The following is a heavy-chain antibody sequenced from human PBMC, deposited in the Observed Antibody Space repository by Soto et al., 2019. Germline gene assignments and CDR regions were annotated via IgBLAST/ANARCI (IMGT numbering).Heavy chain of an antibody. CDR1: GGAFMSQA. V-gene: IGHV1-69*01. J-gene: IGHJ6*02. D-gene: IGHD3-10*01. Sequence: QVQLVQSGAEVKKPGSSVTVSCKASGGAFMSQAISWVRQAPGQGPQRMGGIIPFSGTVTYTQRFQGRLTITADEPTQTAYMELGSLRSEDTAVYYCARGSYDSYAGFFGMDVCGQGTTVTVS. CDR2: IIPFSGTV. CDR3: ARGSYDSYAGFFGMDV.